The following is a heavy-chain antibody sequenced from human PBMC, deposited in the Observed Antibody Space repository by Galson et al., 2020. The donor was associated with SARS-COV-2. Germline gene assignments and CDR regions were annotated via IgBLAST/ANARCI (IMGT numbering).Heavy chain of an antibody. J-gene: IGHJ2*01. CDR2: IYYSGP. V-gene: IGHV4-59*08. CDR3: ATVTSQYWYFDR. Sequence: SETLSLTCTVSGGSISSHYWTWIRQPPGKGLEWIGYIYYSGPNYNPSLKSRVTISEDTSKNQISLKLTSVTAADTAVYYCATVTSQYWYFDRWGRGTLVTVSS. D-gene: IGHD4-17*01. CDR1: GGSISSHY.